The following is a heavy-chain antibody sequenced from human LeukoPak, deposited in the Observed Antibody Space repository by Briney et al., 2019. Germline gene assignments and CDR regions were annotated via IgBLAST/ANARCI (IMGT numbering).Heavy chain of an antibody. Sequence: GGSLRLSCAASGFTFSSYSMSWVRQAPGKGLEWVSSISSSSSYIYYADSVKGRFTISRDNAKNSLYLQMNILRAEDTAVYYCARFEYSSSSTGYWGQGTLVTVSS. J-gene: IGHJ4*02. V-gene: IGHV3-21*01. CDR1: GFTFSSYS. CDR3: ARFEYSSSSTGY. CDR2: ISSSSSYI. D-gene: IGHD6-6*01.